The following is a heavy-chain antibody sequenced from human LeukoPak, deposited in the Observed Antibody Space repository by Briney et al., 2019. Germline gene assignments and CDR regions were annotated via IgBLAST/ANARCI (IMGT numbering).Heavy chain of an antibody. J-gene: IGHJ4*02. CDR2: ISGSGGST. Sequence: GTSLRLSCAASGFTFSSYAMSWVRQAPGKGLEWVSAISGSGGSTYYADSVKGRFTISRDNSKNTLYLQMNSLRAGDTAVYYCAKDGAITMIVVVNTFDYWGQGTLVTVSS. D-gene: IGHD3-22*01. CDR1: GFTFSSYA. V-gene: IGHV3-23*01. CDR3: AKDGAITMIVVVNTFDY.